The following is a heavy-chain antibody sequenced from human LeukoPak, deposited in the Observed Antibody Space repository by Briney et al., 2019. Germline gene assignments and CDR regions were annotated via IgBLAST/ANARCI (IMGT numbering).Heavy chain of an antibody. J-gene: IGHJ4*02. V-gene: IGHV3-23*01. D-gene: IGHD6-19*01. CDR2: ISGSGGST. CDR1: GFAFSSHL. CDR3: AKDIQEYSSGWYVDY. Sequence: GGSLRLSCAASGFAFSSHLMHWVRQAPGKGLEWVSIISGSGGSTYYADSVKGRFTISRDNSKNTLYLQMNSLRAEDTAVYYCAKDIQEYSSGWYVDYWGQGTLVTVSS.